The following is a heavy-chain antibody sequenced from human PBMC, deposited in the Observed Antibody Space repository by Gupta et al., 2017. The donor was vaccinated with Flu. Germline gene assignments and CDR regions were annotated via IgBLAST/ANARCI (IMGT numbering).Heavy chain of an antibody. D-gene: IGHD3-3*01. J-gene: IGHJ6*02. CDR3: ARDSPHYDFWSGYPNYYGMDV. CDR2: ISAYNGNT. Sequence: EWMGWISAYNGNTNYAQKLQGRVTMTTDTSTSTAYMELRSLRSDDTAVYYCARDSPHYDFWSGYPNYYGMDVWGQGTTVTVSS. V-gene: IGHV1-18*01.